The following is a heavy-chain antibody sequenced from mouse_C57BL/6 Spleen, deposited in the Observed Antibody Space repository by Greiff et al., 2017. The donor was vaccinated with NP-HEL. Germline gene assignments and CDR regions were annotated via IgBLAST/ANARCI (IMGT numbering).Heavy chain of an antibody. CDR2: ISSGGSYT. D-gene: IGHD2-10*01. V-gene: IGHV5-6*01. J-gene: IGHJ4*01. CDR1: GFTFSSYG. Sequence: EVQVVESGGDLVKPGGSLKLSCAASGFTFSSYGMSWVRQTPDKRLEWVATISSGGSYTYYPDSVKGRFTISRDNAKNTLYLQMSSLKSEDTAMYYCARQAYRRARDYWGQGTSVTVSA. CDR3: ARQAYRRARDY.